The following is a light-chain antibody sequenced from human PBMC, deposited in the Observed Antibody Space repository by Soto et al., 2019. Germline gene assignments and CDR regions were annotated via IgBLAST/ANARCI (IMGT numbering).Light chain of an antibody. V-gene: IGKV3-15*01. CDR1: QSVSSN. J-gene: IGKJ1*01. CDR3: QQYNTWPQT. Sequence: EIVLTQSPATLSVSPGERATLSCRDGQSVSSNLAWYQQKPGQAPRLLIYGASTRATGIPARFSGSGSGTEFTLTISSLHSEDFAVYYCQQYNTWPQTFGQGTKVEIK. CDR2: GAS.